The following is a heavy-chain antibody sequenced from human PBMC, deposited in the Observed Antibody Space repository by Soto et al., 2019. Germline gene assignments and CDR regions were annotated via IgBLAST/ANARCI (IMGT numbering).Heavy chain of an antibody. CDR2: MNPNSGNT. D-gene: IGHD3-9*01. J-gene: IGHJ4*02. Sequence: QVQLVQSGAEVKKPGASVKVSCKASGYTFTSYDINWVRQATGQGLEWMGWMNPNSGNTGYAQKFQGKVTMTWNTSISTAYMELSSLRSEDTAVYYCARGRNYYDILTGYDFDYWGQGTLVTV. V-gene: IGHV1-8*01. CDR3: ARGRNYYDILTGYDFDY. CDR1: GYTFTSYD.